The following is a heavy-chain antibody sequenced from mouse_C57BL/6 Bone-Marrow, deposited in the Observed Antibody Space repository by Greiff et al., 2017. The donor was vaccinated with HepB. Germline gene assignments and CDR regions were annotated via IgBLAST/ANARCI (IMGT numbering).Heavy chain of an antibody. J-gene: IGHJ3*01. Sequence: VKLMESGPGLVQPSQSLSITCTVSGFSLTSYGVHWGRQSPGKGLEWLGVIWSGGSTDYNAAFISRLSISKDNSKSQVFFKMNSLQADDTAIYYCARAVYRSYVWFAYWGQGTLVTVSA. CDR3: ARAVYRSYVWFAY. CDR1: GFSLTSYG. V-gene: IGHV2-2*01. D-gene: IGHD1-1*01. CDR2: IWSGGST.